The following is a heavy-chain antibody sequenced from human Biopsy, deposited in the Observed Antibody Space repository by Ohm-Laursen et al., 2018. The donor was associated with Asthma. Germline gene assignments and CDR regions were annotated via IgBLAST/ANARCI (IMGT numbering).Heavy chain of an antibody. CDR2: ISWNSATI. Sequence: SLRLSCAASGFKFDEYTMHWVRQAPGKGLEWVSGISWNSATIGCADSVEGRFTISRDNAKNSVFLHMDSLRPEDTAFYYCAKVRSDWVITEPFDYWGQGVLVTVSS. CDR1: GFKFDEYT. D-gene: IGHD3-22*01. V-gene: IGHV3-9*01. CDR3: AKVRSDWVITEPFDY. J-gene: IGHJ4*02.